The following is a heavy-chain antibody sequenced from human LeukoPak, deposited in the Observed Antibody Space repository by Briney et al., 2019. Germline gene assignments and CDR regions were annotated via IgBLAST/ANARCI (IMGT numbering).Heavy chain of an antibody. CDR1: GFTFSSYW. V-gene: IGHV3-23*01. Sequence: GGSLRLSCAASGFTFSSYWMTWVRQAPGKGLEWLSGISVSGADTYYADSVKGRFTISRDNSKNTVSLRLNSLRAEDSAIYYCASRKEYSTSSVFYWGQGTLVTVSS. CDR3: ASRKEYSTSSVFY. D-gene: IGHD6-6*01. J-gene: IGHJ4*02. CDR2: ISVSGADT.